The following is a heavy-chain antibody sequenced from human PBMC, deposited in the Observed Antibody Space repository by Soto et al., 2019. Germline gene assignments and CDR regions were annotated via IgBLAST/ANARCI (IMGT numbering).Heavy chain of an antibody. CDR1: VDSISSYY. J-gene: IGHJ1*01. CDR3: GVSVYSRGLTGSYHC. Sequence: SETVSLTCTFSVDSISSYYWTCIRHPPGKGLEWIGYFYYSGSTNYNPSLKKRVIISADASKTQSSLKLSSVTAADTAVYYCGVSVYSRGLTGSYHCWGQGPRVTVSS. D-gene: IGHD6-19*01. CDR2: FYYSGST. V-gene: IGHV4-59*01.